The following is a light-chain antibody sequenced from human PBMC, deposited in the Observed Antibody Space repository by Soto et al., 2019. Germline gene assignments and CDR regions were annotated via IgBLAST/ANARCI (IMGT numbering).Light chain of an antibody. J-gene: IGKJ3*01. CDR3: QQLKSSPST. Sequence: DIQMTQSPSSVSASVGDRVTISCRASQDISSWVAWYQQKPGRAPKLLISAASSLHSGVPRRFSGSGSGTDFTLTISSLQPEDFVTYYCQQLKSSPSTFGPGTKVDI. V-gene: IGKV1-12*02. CDR1: QDISSW. CDR2: AAS.